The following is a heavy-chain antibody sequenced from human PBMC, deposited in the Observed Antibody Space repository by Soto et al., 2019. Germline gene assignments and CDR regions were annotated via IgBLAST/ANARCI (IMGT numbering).Heavy chain of an antibody. V-gene: IGHV1-69*02. D-gene: IGHD1-20*01. Sequence: QVQLVQSGAEVKKPGSSVKVSCKASGGTFSSYTISWVRQAPGQGLEWMGRIIPILGIANYAQKFQGRVTITADKSTSTAYMERSSLRSEDTAVYYCARVTGTTRVGWFDPWGQGTLVTVSS. J-gene: IGHJ5*02. CDR2: IIPILGIA. CDR1: GGTFSSYT. CDR3: ARVTGTTRVGWFDP.